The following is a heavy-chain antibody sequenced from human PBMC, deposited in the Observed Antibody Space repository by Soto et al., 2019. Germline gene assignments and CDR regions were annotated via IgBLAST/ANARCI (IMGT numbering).Heavy chain of an antibody. CDR3: AREADYYYYGMDV. V-gene: IGHV3-7*05. D-gene: IGHD6-25*01. J-gene: IGHJ6*02. CDR1: GVTFSSYW. Sequence: PGGSLRLSCAASGVTFSSYWRSWVRQAPGKGLEWVANIKQDGSEKYYVDSVKGRFTISRDNAKNSLYLQMNSLRAEDTAVYYCAREADYYYYGMDVWGQGTTVTVSS. CDR2: IKQDGSEK.